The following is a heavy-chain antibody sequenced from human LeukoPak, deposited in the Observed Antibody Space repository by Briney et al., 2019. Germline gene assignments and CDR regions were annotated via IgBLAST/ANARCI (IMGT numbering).Heavy chain of an antibody. CDR3: ARPADYGDPDDAFDI. D-gene: IGHD4-17*01. CDR1: GVSISSSSYY. V-gene: IGHV4-39*01. CDR2: TYYSGST. Sequence: SETLSLTCTVSGVSISSSSYYWGWIRQPPGKGLEWIGSTYYSGSTYYNPSLKSRVTISVDTSKNQFSLKLSSVTAADTAVYYCARPADYGDPDDAFDIWGQGTMVTVSS. J-gene: IGHJ3*02.